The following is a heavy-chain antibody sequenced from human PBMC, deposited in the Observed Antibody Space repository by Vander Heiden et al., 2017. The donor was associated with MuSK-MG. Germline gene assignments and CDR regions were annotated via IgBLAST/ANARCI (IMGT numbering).Heavy chain of an antibody. V-gene: IGHV3-23*01. CDR3: TIAVASRRDYFDY. J-gene: IGHJ4*02. CDR1: GFPFSSYA. D-gene: IGHD6-19*01. CDR2: ISGSGGST. Sequence: EVPLLESGCGLVQPGGSLRLSCAASGFPFSSYAMGWVRQAPGKGRGWVSAISGSGGSTYYADSVKGRFTISRDNSKNTLYLQMNSLRAEDTAVYYCTIAVASRRDYFDYWGQGTLVTVSS.